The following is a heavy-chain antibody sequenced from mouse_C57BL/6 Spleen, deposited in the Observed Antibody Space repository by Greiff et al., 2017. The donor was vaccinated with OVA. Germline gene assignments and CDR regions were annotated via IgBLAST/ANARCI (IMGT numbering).Heavy chain of an antibody. CDR3: ARVSSYWYFDV. CDR1: GFSFNSDCY. Sequence: EVQLMESGPSLVRPSPTLSLTCTVTGFSFNSDCYWIWIRQFPGNKLEYIGYTFYSGITYYNPSLESRTYITRDTSKNQFSLKLSSVTTEDTATYYCARVSSYWYFDVWGTGTTVTVSS. D-gene: IGHD1-1*01. J-gene: IGHJ1*03. V-gene: IGHV3-3*01. CDR2: TFYSGIT.